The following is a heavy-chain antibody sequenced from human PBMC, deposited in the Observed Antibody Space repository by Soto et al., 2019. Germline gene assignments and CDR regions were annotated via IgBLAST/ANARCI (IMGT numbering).Heavy chain of an antibody. Sequence: SETLSLTCTVSGGSISSRGYYWAWIRQPPGKGLEWIGSIYFSGSIYDSPSLKSRITISVETAKNQFSLKLNSVTAADTAVYYCASHEWYTHPYGLHVWGPGTSVT. J-gene: IGHJ6*02. V-gene: IGHV4-39*01. CDR1: GGSISSRGYY. CDR2: IYFSGSI. CDR3: ASHEWYTHPYGLHV. D-gene: IGHD3-3*01.